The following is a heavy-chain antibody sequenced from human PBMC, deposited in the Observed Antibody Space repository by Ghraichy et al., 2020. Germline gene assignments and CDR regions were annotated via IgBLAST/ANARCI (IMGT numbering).Heavy chain of an antibody. CDR1: GYTFTSYD. CDR3: ARGGGYYDSGGNYKRASFDY. J-gene: IGHJ4*02. D-gene: IGHD3-22*01. CDR2: MNPNSGNT. V-gene: IGHV1-8*01. Sequence: ASVKVSCKASGYTFTSYDINWVRQATGQGLEWMGWMNPNSGNTGYAQKFQGRVTMTRDTSITTAYMELSSLSSEDTAVYYCARGGGYYDSGGNYKRASFDYWGQGTLVTVSS.